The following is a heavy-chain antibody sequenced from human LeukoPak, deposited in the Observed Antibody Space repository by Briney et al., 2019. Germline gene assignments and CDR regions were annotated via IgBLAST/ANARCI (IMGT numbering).Heavy chain of an antibody. CDR3: ARRSGSYYPNDY. J-gene: IGHJ4*02. CDR2: ISSSGSTI. V-gene: IGHV3-11*01. Sequence: GGSLRLSCAASGFTFSDYYMSWIRQAPGKGLEWVSHISSSGSTIYYADSVKGRFTISRDNSKNTLYLQMNSLRAEDTAVYYCARRSGSYYPNDYWGQGTLVTVSS. D-gene: IGHD1-26*01. CDR1: GFTFSDYY.